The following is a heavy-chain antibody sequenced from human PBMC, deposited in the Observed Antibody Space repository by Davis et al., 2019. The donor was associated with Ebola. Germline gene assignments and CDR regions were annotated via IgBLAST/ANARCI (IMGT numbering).Heavy chain of an antibody. CDR2: IYYSGST. J-gene: IGHJ6*02. V-gene: IGHV4-39*01. Sequence: SETLSLTCTVSGGSISSSSYYWGWIRQPPGKGLEWIGSIYYSGSTYYNPSLKSRVTISVDTSKNQFSLKLSSVTAADTAVYYCARLSIEWLVPLYYYYGMDVWGQGTTVTVSS. CDR3: ARLSIEWLVPLYYYYGMDV. CDR1: GGSISSSSYY. D-gene: IGHD6-19*01.